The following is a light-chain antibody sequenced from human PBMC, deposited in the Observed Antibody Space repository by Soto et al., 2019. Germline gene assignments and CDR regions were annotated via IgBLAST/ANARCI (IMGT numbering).Light chain of an antibody. CDR1: SSDVGGYKY. V-gene: IGLV2-14*01. CDR2: EVS. Sequence: QSALTQPAAVSGSPGQSITISCNGTSSDVGGYKYVSWYQQEPGKAPKLMIYEVSNRPSGFSNRFSGSKSGNTASLTISGLQAEDEADYYCSSYTSSSTLVFGGGTKVTVL. CDR3: SSYTSSSTLV. J-gene: IGLJ3*02.